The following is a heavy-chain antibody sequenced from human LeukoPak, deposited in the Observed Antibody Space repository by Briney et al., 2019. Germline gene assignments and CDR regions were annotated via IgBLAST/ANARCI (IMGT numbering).Heavy chain of an antibody. CDR2: LYSDGNT. Sequence: GGSLTLSCAASGFTVITNDMTWIRQAPGKGLEWVSVLYSDGNTKYADSVQGRFTISRDNSKNTLYLEMNSLSPDDTAVYYCARGVEPLAANTLAYWGQGTLVTVSS. J-gene: IGHJ4*02. V-gene: IGHV3-53*01. CDR1: GFTVITND. D-gene: IGHD1-14*01. CDR3: ARGVEPLAANTLAY.